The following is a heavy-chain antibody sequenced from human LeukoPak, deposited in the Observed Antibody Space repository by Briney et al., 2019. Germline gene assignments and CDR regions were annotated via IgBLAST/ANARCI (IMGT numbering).Heavy chain of an antibody. D-gene: IGHD6-19*01. J-gene: IGHJ6*03. V-gene: IGHV3-7*01. CDR3: ARDTSSGWYMGYYYYYMDV. CDR1: GFTFSSYW. CDR2: IKQDGSEK. Sequence: GGSLRLSCAASGFTFSSYWMSWVRQAPGKGLEWVANIKQDGSEKYYVDSVKGQFTISRDNAKNSLYLQMNSLRAEDTAVYYCARDTSSGWYMGYYYYYMDVWGQGTLVTVSS.